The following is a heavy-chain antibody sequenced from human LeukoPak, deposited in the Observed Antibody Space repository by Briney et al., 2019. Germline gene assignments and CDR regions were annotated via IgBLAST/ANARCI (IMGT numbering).Heavy chain of an antibody. V-gene: IGHV1-18*04. Sequence: ASVKVSCKASGYTFTSYYMHWVRQAPGQGLEWMGWISGYNGETNYAQKFQGRVTLTTDTSTSTVYMELNSLRSDDTAIYYCATRAPFEYWGQGTLIIVS. CDR3: ATRAPFEY. CDR2: ISGYNGET. CDR1: GYTFTSYY. J-gene: IGHJ4*02.